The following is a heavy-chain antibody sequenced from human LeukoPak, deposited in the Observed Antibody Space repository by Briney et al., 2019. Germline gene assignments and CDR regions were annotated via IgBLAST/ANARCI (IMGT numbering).Heavy chain of an antibody. CDR2: IYHSGST. CDR3: ARDPHRQYYDFWSGYYTGFDY. J-gene: IGHJ4*02. V-gene: IGHV4-38-2*02. CDR1: GYSISSGYY. D-gene: IGHD3-3*01. Sequence: SETLSLTCTVSGYSISSGYYWGWIRQPPGKGLEWIGSIYHSGSTYYNPSLKSRVTISVDTSKNQFSLKPSSVTAADTAVYYCARDPHRQYYDFWSGYYTGFDYWGQGTLVTVSS.